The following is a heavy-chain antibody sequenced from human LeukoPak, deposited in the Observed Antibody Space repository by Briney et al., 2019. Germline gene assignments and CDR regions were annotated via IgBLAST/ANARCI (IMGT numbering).Heavy chain of an antibody. V-gene: IGHV4-4*07. D-gene: IGHD4-17*01. J-gene: IGHJ4*02. CDR2: IYTSGST. CDR3: AREYGDQGTRNFDY. Sequence: RIYTSGSTNYSPSLKSRVTMSVDTSKNQFSLKLISVTAADTAVYYCAREYGDQGTRNFDYWGQGSLVTVSS.